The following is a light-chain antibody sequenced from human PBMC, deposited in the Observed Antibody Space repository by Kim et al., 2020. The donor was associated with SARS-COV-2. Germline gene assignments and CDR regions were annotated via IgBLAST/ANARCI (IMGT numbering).Light chain of an antibody. CDR2: GAS. Sequence: DIQMTQSPSSLSTFVGDRVTITCRASQGIGTYVAWLQQKPGRLPKLLIYGASTLQSGVPSRFSGRGSGTDFTLTISGLQSEDVATYFCIEYSGGPRAFGQGTKVDIK. J-gene: IGKJ1*01. CDR3: IEYSGGPRA. V-gene: IGKV1-27*01. CDR1: QGIGTY.